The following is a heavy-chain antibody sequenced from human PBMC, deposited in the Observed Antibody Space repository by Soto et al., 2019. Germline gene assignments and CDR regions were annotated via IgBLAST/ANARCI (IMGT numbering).Heavy chain of an antibody. CDR2: ISYDGSNK. CDR1: GFTFSSYA. J-gene: IGHJ4*02. CDR3: ARGRDYDDGSGRDY. Sequence: QVQLVESGGGVVQPGRSLRLSCAASGFTFSSYAMHWVRQAPGKGLEWVAVISYDGSNKYYADSVKGRFTISRDNSKDTLYLQMNSLRGEDTAVYYCARGRDYDDGSGRDYWGQGTLVTVSS. D-gene: IGHD3-22*01. V-gene: IGHV3-30-3*01.